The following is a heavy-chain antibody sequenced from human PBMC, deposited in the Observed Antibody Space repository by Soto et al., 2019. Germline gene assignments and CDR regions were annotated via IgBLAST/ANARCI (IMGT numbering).Heavy chain of an antibody. CDR1: GFPFTVFS. V-gene: IGHV3-7*01. D-gene: IGHD4-4*01. J-gene: IGHJ1*01. Sequence: HPVGSLRLSCAASGFPFTVFSMSWVRQVRGKGLEWVGMINQGGTERYYVDSVKGRFTISRDNAANLVYLQMDSLRGEDTAVYYCARDGPIQQLGQSYQFWGQGTLVTVSS. CDR3: ARDGPIQQLGQSYQF. CDR2: INQGGTER.